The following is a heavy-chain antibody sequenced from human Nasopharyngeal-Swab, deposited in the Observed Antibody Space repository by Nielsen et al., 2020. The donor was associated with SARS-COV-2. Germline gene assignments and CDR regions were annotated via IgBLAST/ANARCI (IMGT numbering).Heavy chain of an antibody. CDR3: AKTIRPAATGFDY. CDR1: GFALSSYW. Sequence: GGSLRLSCAASGFALSSYWMHWVRQTPGKGLEWVAGISGSGGNTYYTDSVKGRFTISRDNSKNTLYLQMNSLRAEDTAVYYCAKTIRPAATGFDYWGQGTLVTVSS. J-gene: IGHJ4*02. V-gene: IGHV3-23*01. D-gene: IGHD2-2*01. CDR2: ISGSGGNT.